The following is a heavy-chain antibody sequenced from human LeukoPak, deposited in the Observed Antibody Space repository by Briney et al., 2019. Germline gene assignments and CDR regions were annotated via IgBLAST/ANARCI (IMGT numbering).Heavy chain of an antibody. CDR1: GGSISNYY. V-gene: IGHV4-4*07. CDR2: IYTSGST. J-gene: IGHJ6*03. CDR3: AREGPAASTSFYYFMDV. Sequence: PSETLSLTCTVSGGSISNYYWTWIRQPAGKGLDWIGHIYTSGSTNYNPSLKSRVTMSIDTSKNQFSLKLSSVTAADTAVYYCAREGPAASTSFYYFMDVRGKGTTVTVSS. D-gene: IGHD2-2*01.